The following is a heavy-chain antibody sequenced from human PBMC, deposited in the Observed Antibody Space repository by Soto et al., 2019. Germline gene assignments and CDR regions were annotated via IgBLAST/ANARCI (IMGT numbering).Heavy chain of an antibody. CDR2: VYYSGST. J-gene: IGHJ6*03. CDR1: ADSISSYH. CDR3: ARTLQFASATDYYYYMDV. V-gene: IGHV4-59*08. Sequence: SETLSLTCNVSADSISSYHWSWIRQPPGKGLEWLGSVYYSGSTKSNPSLGSRVTISVDTSKKQLSLKLTSVTAADTAAYYCARTLQFASATDYYYYMDVWGKGTTVTVSS.